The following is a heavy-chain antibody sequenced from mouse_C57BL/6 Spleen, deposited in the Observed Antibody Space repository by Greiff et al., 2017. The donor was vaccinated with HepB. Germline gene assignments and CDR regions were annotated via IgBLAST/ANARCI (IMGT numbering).Heavy chain of an antibody. Sequence: EVKVVESGGGLVKPGGSLKLSCAASGFTFSSYAMSWVRQTPEKRLEWVATISDGGSYTYYPDNVKGRFTISRDNAKNNLYLQMSHLKSEDTAMYYCARGGDWFAYWGQGTLVTVSA. V-gene: IGHV5-4*03. CDR1: GFTFSSYA. J-gene: IGHJ3*01. CDR3: ARGGDWFAY. CDR2: ISDGGSYT.